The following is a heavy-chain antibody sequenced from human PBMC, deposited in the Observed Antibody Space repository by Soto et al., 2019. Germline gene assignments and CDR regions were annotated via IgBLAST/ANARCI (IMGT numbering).Heavy chain of an antibody. CDR2: IGPESGAT. CDR1: GYTFTGHY. Sequence: ASVKVSYKASGYTFTGHYIHWVRQAPEQGPEWMGEIGPESGATRYAQKFQGRVTMTRDMSITTVYMELSSLKASDTAMYYCARLADCSGGSCYSGGFDYWGQGTLVTVSS. D-gene: IGHD2-15*01. CDR3: ARLADCSGGSCYSGGFDY. J-gene: IGHJ4*02. V-gene: IGHV1-2*02.